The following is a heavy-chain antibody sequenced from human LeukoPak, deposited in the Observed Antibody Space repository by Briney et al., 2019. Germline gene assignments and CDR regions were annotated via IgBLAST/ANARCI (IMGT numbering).Heavy chain of an antibody. D-gene: IGHD6-19*01. CDR1: GGSISSYY. CDR2: IYTSGST. CDR3: ARESGSGWEYMFDY. Sequence: SETLSLTCAVSGGSISSYYWSWIRQPAGKGLEWIGRIYTSGSTNYNPSLKSRVTMSVDTSKNQFSLKLSSVTAADTAVYYCARESGSGWEYMFDYWGQGTLVTVSS. V-gene: IGHV4-4*07. J-gene: IGHJ4*02.